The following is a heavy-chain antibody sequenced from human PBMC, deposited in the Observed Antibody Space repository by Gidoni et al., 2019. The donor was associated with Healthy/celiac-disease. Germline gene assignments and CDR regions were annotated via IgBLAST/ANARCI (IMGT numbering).Heavy chain of an antibody. Sequence: QVQLVESGGGVVQPGRSLRLSCAASGFTFSSYAMHWVRQAPGKGLEWVAVISYDGSNKYYADSVKGRFTISRDNSKNTLYLQMNSLRAEDTAVYYCARDRGSSGSLDAFDIWGQGTMVTVSS. D-gene: IGHD1-26*01. CDR1: GFTFSSYA. CDR2: ISYDGSNK. J-gene: IGHJ3*02. CDR3: ARDRGSSGSLDAFDI. V-gene: IGHV3-30-3*01.